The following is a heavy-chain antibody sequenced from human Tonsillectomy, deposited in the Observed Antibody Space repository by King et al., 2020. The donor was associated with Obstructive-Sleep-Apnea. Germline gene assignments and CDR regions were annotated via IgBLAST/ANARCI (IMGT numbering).Heavy chain of an antibody. CDR1: GYSFTNYW. Sequence: VQLVQSGAEVKKPGESLKISCKGSGYSFTNYWIGWVRQMPGKGLEWMGIIYPGDSDTRYRQSFQGQVTISADKSISTAYLQWSSLKASDTAMYYCARWGASYHYDIRRAPDYWGQGTLVTVSS. CDR3: ARWGASYHYDIRRAPDY. CDR2: IYPGDSDT. J-gene: IGHJ4*02. D-gene: IGHD3-9*01. V-gene: IGHV5-51*01.